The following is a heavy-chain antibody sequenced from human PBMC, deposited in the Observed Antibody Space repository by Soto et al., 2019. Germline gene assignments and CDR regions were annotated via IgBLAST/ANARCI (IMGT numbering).Heavy chain of an antibody. V-gene: IGHV4-4*02. CDR2: IYHSGRT. Sequence: LSLTCAVSGGSISSNNWWSWVRHAPGKGLEWIGEIYHSGRTSYNPSLRSRVTMSVDKSKNQFSLIVTSVTAADTAVYYCTKDGSGHPYYSDNWGPGTLVTVSS. CDR1: GGSISSNNW. CDR3: TKDGSGHPYYSDN. D-gene: IGHD3-3*01. J-gene: IGHJ4*02.